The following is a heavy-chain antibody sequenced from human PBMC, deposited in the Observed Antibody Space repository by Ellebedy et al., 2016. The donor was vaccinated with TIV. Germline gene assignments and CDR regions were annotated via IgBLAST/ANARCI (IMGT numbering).Heavy chain of an antibody. D-gene: IGHD3-16*01. Sequence: ASVKVSCKASGYTFTTYDINWVRQATGQGLEWMGWMNPNSGNTGYAQKFQGRVTMTRNTSINTAYMELSSLRSEDTAVYYCARGLRGDYVWPPYAFDIWGQGTMVTVSS. J-gene: IGHJ3*02. CDR1: GYTFTTYD. V-gene: IGHV1-8*01. CDR3: ARGLRGDYVWPPYAFDI. CDR2: MNPNSGNT.